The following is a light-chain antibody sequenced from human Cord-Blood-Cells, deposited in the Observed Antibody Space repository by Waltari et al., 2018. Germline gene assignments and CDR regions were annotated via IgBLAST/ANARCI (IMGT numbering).Light chain of an antibody. CDR2: EVS. V-gene: IGLV2-23*02. CDR1: SSDVGRYNL. J-gene: IGLJ3*02. Sequence: QSALTQPASVSGSPGQSITISCTGTSSDVGRYNLVSWYQQHPGKAPKLMIYEVSKRPSGVSNRFSGSKSGNMASLKIVGLQAEDEADYYCCSYAGSSTWVFGGGTKLTVL. CDR3: CSYAGSSTWV.